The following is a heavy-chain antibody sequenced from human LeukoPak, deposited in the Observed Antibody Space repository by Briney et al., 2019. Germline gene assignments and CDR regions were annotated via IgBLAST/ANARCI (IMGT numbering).Heavy chain of an antibody. Sequence: PSETLSLTCTVSGGSISSGDYYWSWIRQPPGKGLEWIGYIYYSGSTYYNPSLKSRVTISVDTSKNQFSLKLSSVTAADTAVYYCARVSGYYGSGSSDYWGQGTLVTVSS. CDR3: ARVSGYYGSGSSDY. J-gene: IGHJ4*02. D-gene: IGHD3-10*01. CDR2: IYYSGST. CDR1: GGSISSGDYY. V-gene: IGHV4-30-4*08.